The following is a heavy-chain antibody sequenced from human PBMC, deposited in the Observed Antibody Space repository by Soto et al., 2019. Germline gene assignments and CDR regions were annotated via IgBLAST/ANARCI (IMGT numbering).Heavy chain of an antibody. CDR2: IAYDGGNK. CDR1: GFTFSING. CDR3: GKGAEKYDFWSPFDF. J-gene: IGHJ4*02. V-gene: IGHV3-30*18. Sequence: PGGSLRLSCAGPGFTFSINGMHWVRQAPGKGLEWVAVIAYDGGNKYYADAVKGRFTISRDNSKNTLYLQINSLRADDTAVYYCGKGAEKYDFWSPFDFWGQGALVTVSS. D-gene: IGHD3-3*01.